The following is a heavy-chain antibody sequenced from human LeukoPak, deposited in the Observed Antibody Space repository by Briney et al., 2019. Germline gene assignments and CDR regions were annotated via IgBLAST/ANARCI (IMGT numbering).Heavy chain of an antibody. CDR2: IEQDGSER. CDR3: ARRLSTTVTTFDY. D-gene: IGHD4-11*01. V-gene: IGHV3-7*01. J-gene: IGHJ4*02. Sequence: PGGSLRLSCAASGFTFSNYWMSRVRQAPGKGLEWVANIEQDGSERYYVDSVKGRFTISRDNAKNSLYLQMNSLRAEDTAVYYCARRLSTTVTTFDYWGQGTLVTVSS. CDR1: GFTFSNYW.